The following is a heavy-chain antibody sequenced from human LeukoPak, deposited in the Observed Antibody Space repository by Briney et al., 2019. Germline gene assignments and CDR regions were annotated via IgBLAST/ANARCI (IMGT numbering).Heavy chain of an antibody. CDR1: GGSISSYF. V-gene: IGHV4-59*01. CDR3: AKASVTTAVLFDS. Sequence: PSETLSLTCTVSGGSISSYFWNWIRQPPGQRLQWIGYISNTGITKYSPSLKSRVTISADTSKNQFSLILNSVTTADTAVYYCAKASVTTAVLFDSWGQGTLVAVSS. D-gene: IGHD4-23*01. J-gene: IGHJ4*02. CDR2: ISNTGIT.